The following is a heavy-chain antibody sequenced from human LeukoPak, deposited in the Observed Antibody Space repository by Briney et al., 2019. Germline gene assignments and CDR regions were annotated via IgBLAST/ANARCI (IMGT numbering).Heavy chain of an antibody. CDR1: GFTFSRYW. J-gene: IGHJ3*02. CDR3: ARGDYYDSSTYYTDAFDI. V-gene: IGHV3-7*01. D-gene: IGHD3-22*01. CDR2: IRQDGSEK. Sequence: GGSLRLSCAASGFTFSRYWMSWVRQAPGKGLEWVANIRQDGSEKYYVDSVKGRFTISRDNAKNSLYLQMNSLRAEDTAVYYCARGDYYDSSTYYTDAFDIWGQGPMVTVSS.